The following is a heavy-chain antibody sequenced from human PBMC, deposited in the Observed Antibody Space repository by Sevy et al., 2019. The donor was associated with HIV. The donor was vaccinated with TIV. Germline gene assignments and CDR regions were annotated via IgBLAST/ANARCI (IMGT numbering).Heavy chain of an antibody. CDR2: IGAYNGNR. CDR1: GYTFASEG. J-gene: IGHJ4*02. D-gene: IGHD3-10*01. Sequence: ASVKVSCKASGYTFASEGISWVRQAPGQGLEWMGWIGAYNGNRNSAQKFQARVTLTIDTSRSTAFMELRGLRSDDTAMYYCARVPTYYYGSATYFESWGQGTLVTVSS. V-gene: IGHV1-18*01. CDR3: ARVPTYYYGSATYFES.